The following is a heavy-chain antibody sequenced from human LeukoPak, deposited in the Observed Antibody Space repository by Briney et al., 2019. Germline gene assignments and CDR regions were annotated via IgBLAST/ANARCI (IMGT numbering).Heavy chain of an antibody. D-gene: IGHD2-2*01. CDR2: IYNSGST. CDR1: GASISSYY. V-gene: IGHV4-59*01. J-gene: IGHJ6*02. CDR3: ARFQSSSSWDYYYGLDV. Sequence: SETLSLTCTVSGASISSYYWSWIRQPPGQGLEWIGYIYNSGSTNYNPSLKSRVTISVDTSKNQVSLKLSSVTAADTAVYYCARFQSSSSWDYYYGLDVWGQGTTVTVSS.